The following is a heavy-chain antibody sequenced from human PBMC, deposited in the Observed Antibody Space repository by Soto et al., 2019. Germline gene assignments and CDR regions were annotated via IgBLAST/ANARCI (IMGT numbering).Heavy chain of an antibody. J-gene: IGHJ4*02. V-gene: IGHV2-5*02. Sequence: QITLTESGPTLVKPTQTLTLTCTFSGFSFSTSAVGVGWIRQPPGKALEWLALIYWDDDKRYSPFLKSRLTITKDTSTNQVVLTMTNMYPVDTGTYYCAHIYWAASGTRYYFDYWGQGTLVIVSS. CDR3: AHIYWAASGTRYYFDY. CDR1: GFSFSTSAVG. D-gene: IGHD6-13*01. CDR2: IYWDDDK.